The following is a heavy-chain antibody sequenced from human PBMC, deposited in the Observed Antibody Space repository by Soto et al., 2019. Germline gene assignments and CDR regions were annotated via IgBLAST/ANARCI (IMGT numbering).Heavy chain of an antibody. Sequence: SETLSLTCTVSGGSIGSSSNYWGWIRQPPGKGLEWIGSIYYSGSTYYNPSLKSRVTISVDTSKNQFSLKLSSVTAADTAVYYCASPVPYSSGWYRDPYYFDYWGQGTLVTVSS. J-gene: IGHJ4*02. CDR3: ASPVPYSSGWYRDPYYFDY. CDR1: GGSIGSSSNY. V-gene: IGHV4-39*01. CDR2: IYYSGST. D-gene: IGHD6-19*01.